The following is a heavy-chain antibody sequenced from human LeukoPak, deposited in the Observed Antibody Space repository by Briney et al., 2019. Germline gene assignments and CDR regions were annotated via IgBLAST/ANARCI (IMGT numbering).Heavy chain of an antibody. D-gene: IGHD3-3*01. CDR3: ARGRRTVGSGYYPYFYYYMDV. V-gene: IGHV4-34*01. J-gene: IGHJ6*03. Sequence: SETLSLTRAVYEGSFSGYYWTWIRQPPGKGLEWIGEINHSERPNYNPSLKSRVTISADTSKNQFSLKLSSVTAADTAVFYCARGRRTVGSGYYPYFYYYMDVWGKGTTVTVSS. CDR2: INHSERP. CDR1: EGSFSGYY.